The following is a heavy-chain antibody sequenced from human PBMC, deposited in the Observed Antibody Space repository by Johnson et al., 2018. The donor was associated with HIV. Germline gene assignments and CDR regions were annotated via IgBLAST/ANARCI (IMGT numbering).Heavy chain of an antibody. V-gene: IGHV3-13*01. CDR3: ARRGIQCDGFDI. CDR1: GFTFSSYD. J-gene: IGHJ3*02. Sequence: MMLVESGGGLVQPGGSLRLSCAASGFTFSSYDMQWVRQATGKGLEWVSAIGTAGDTYYPGSVKGRFSTSRDNDRNSVHLQMNNRRADDTAVYYCARRGIQCDGFDIGGQVTIVTVPS. CDR2: IGTAGDT. D-gene: IGHD1-14*01.